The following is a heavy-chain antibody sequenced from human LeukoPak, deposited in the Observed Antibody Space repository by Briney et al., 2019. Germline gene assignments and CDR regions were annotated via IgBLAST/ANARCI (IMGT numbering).Heavy chain of an antibody. D-gene: IGHD3-9*01. J-gene: IGHJ4*02. Sequence: PGGSLRLSCAASGFTFSSYAMSWVRQAPGKGLEWVSAISGSGGSTHYADSVKGRFTISRDNSKNTLYLQMNSLRAEDTAVYYCAKAPPGYDILTGWDYWGQGTLVTVSS. CDR2: ISGSGGST. CDR1: GFTFSSYA. CDR3: AKAPPGYDILTGWDY. V-gene: IGHV3-23*01.